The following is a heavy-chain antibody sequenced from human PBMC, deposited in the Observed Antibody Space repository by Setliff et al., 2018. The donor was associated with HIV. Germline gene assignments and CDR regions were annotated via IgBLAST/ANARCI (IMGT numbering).Heavy chain of an antibody. CDR3: ARLSGDYYYFDY. V-gene: IGHV4-4*09. Sequence: SETLSLTCTVSGGSISSYYWSWIRQPPGKGLEWIGYIYTSGSTNYNPSLKCRVTISLDTSKNQFSLKLTSVTAADPAVYYCARLSGDYYYFDYWGQGTLVTVSS. J-gene: IGHJ4*02. CDR1: GGSISSYY. D-gene: IGHD2-21*02. CDR2: IYTSGST.